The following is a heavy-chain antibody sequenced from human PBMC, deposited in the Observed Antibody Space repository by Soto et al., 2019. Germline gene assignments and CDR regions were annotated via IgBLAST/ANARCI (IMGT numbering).Heavy chain of an antibody. J-gene: IGHJ5*02. V-gene: IGHV3-7*01. D-gene: IGHD1-26*01. Sequence: EVQLVESGGGLVQPGGSLRLSCAASGFAFSNYWMSWVRQAPGKGLEWVANIKQDGSEKNYVDSVKGRFTISRDNAKNSLYLQMNSLRAEDTAVYYCARGEVLLPWGQGTLVTVSS. CDR2: IKQDGSEK. CDR3: ARGEVLLP. CDR1: GFAFSNYW.